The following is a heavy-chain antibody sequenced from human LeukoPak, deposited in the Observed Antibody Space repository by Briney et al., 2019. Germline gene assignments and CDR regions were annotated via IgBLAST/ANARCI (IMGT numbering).Heavy chain of an antibody. Sequence: GGSLRLSCAASGFTFSSYSMNWVHQAPGKGLEWVSSISSSSSYIYYADSVKGRFTISRDNAKNSLYLQMNSLRAEDTAVYYCARAIFGVVNAFDIWGQGTMVTVSS. V-gene: IGHV3-21*01. J-gene: IGHJ3*02. CDR1: GFTFSSYS. CDR2: ISSSSSYI. CDR3: ARAIFGVVNAFDI. D-gene: IGHD3-3*01.